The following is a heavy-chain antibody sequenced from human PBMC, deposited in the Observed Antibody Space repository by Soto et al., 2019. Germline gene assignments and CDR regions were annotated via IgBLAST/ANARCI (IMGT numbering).Heavy chain of an antibody. CDR3: ARSNVWAFDY. CDR1: GFTFSGYG. D-gene: IGHD7-27*01. J-gene: IGHJ4*02. Sequence: QVQLVESGGGVVQPGRSLRLSCAASGFTFSGYGMYWVRQAPGKGLEWVAVIWYDGSSKNYADSVKGRFTVSRDNSENTLYLQMNSLGAEDTAVYYCARSNVWAFDYWGQGTRVTVSS. V-gene: IGHV3-33*01. CDR2: IWYDGSSK.